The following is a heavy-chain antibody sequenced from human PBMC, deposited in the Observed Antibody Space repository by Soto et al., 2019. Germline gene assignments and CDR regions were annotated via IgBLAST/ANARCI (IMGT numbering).Heavy chain of an antibody. CDR1: GFTFSNAW. D-gene: IGHD5-12*01. CDR2: IKSKTDGGTT. Sequence: GGSLRLSCAASGFTFSNAWMSWVRQAPGKGLEWVGRIKSKTDGGTTDYAAPVKGRFTISRDDSKNTLYLQMNSLKTEDTAVYYCTTAFYYSGYESDYWGQGTLVTVSS. J-gene: IGHJ4*02. V-gene: IGHV3-15*01. CDR3: TTAFYYSGYESDY.